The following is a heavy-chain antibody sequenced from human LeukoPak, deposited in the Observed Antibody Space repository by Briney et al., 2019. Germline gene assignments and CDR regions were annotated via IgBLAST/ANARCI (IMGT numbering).Heavy chain of an antibody. CDR3: ARAQKASYYYDSSGYDAFDI. D-gene: IGHD3-22*01. CDR2: IYYSGST. V-gene: IGHV4-59*01. Sequence: SETLSLTCTVSGGSISSYCWSWIRQPPGKGLEWIGYIYYSGSTNYNPSLKSRVTISVDTSKNQFSLKLSSVTAADTAVYYCARAQKASYYYDSSGYDAFDIWGQGTMVTVSS. J-gene: IGHJ3*02. CDR1: GGSISSYC.